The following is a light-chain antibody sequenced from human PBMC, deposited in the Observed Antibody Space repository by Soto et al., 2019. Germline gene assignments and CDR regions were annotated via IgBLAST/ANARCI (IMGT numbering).Light chain of an antibody. CDR3: QSYDSSLSAVV. J-gene: IGLJ2*01. CDR1: SSNIGAGHD. V-gene: IGLV1-40*01. CDR2: VNS. Sequence: QSVLTQSPSVSGAPGQRVTISCTGGSSNIGAGHDVHWYQQLPGTAPKLLIYVNSNRPSGVPDRFSGSKSGTSASLAITGLQAEDEADYYCQSYDSSLSAVVFGGGTKLTVL.